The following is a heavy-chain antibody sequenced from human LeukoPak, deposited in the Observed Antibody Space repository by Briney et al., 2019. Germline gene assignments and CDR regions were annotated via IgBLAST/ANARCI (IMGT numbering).Heavy chain of an antibody. D-gene: IGHD3-22*01. J-gene: IGHJ4*02. CDR1: GFTFSSYA. CDR3: ASPISGYYDSSGYYQPFDY. CDR2: ISGSGGST. Sequence: GGSLRLSCAASGFTFSSYAMSWVRQAPGKGLEWVSAISGSGGSTYYADSVKGRFTISRDNSKYTLYLQMNSLRAEDTAVYYCASPISGYYDSSGYYQPFDYWGQGTLVTVSS. V-gene: IGHV3-23*01.